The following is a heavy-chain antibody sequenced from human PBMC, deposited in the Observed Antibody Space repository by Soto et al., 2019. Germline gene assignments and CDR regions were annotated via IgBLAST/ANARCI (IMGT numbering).Heavy chain of an antibody. CDR3: ARASGARVVWGAYYYFHMDV. J-gene: IGHJ6*02. D-gene: IGHD3-16*01. Sequence: EVPLVESGGGLVKPGGSLRLSCAVSGFTFSSYSMNWVRQAPGKGLEWVSSIGTSSSYIYYADSVKGRFTISRDNAKNSLYLQMNSLRAEDTALYYGARASGARVVWGAYYYFHMDVWGQGTTVTVSS. CDR2: IGTSSSYI. V-gene: IGHV3-21*06. CDR1: GFTFSSYS.